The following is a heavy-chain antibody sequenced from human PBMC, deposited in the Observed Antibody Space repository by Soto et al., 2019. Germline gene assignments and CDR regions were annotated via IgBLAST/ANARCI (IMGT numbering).Heavy chain of an antibody. J-gene: IGHJ3*02. Sequence: GGSLRLSCAASGFTFSSYSMNWVRQAPGKGLEWVSSISSSSSYIYYADSVKDRFTISRDNAKNSLYLQMNSLRAEDTAVYYCARDLTSSGWKDAFDIWGQGTMVTVSS. CDR2: ISSSSSYI. CDR3: ARDLTSSGWKDAFDI. V-gene: IGHV3-21*01. D-gene: IGHD6-19*01. CDR1: GFTFSSYS.